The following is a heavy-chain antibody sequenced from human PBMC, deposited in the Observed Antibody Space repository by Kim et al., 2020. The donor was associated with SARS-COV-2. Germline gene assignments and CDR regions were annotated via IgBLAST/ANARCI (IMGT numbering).Heavy chain of an antibody. D-gene: IGHD3-22*01. CDR2: INPNSGGT. CDR1: GYTFTGYY. CDR3: ARDKPYLRGSSVVIRGENWFDP. V-gene: IGHV1-2*06. Sequence: ASVKVSCKASGYTFTGYYMHWVRQAPGQGLEWMGRINPNSGGTNYAQKFQGRVTMTRDTSISTAYMELSRLRSDDTAVYYCARDKPYLRGSSVVIRGENWFDPWGQGTLVTVSS. J-gene: IGHJ5*02.